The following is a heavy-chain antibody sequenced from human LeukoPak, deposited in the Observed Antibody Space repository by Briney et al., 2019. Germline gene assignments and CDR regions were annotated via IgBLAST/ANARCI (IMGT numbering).Heavy chain of an antibody. CDR3: ARDFWGSFDM. CDR1: GFTFSSYW. J-gene: IGHJ3*02. V-gene: IGHV3-7*01. Sequence: GGSLRLSCAASGFTFSSYWMSWVRQAPGKGLEWVANIRQDESEKFYVDSVKGRFTISRDNGKNSLYLQMNSLRADDTAVYYCARDFWGSFDMWGQGTMVTVSS. D-gene: IGHD3-16*01. CDR2: IRQDESEK.